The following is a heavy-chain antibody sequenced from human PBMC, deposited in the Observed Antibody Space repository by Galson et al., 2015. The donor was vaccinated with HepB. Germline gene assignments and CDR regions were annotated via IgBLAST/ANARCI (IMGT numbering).Heavy chain of an antibody. V-gene: IGHV1-2*04. D-gene: IGHD5-18*01. Sequence: SCKASGYTFTGYYMHWVRQAPGQGLEWMGWINPNSGGTNYAQKFQGWVTMTRDTSISTAYMELSRLRSDDTAVYYCARLNTAMVSLDYWGQGTLVTVSS. CDR1: GYTFTGYY. CDR3: ARLNTAMVSLDY. CDR2: INPNSGGT. J-gene: IGHJ4*02.